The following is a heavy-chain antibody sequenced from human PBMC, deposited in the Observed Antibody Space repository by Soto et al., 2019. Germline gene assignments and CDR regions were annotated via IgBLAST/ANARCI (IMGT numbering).Heavy chain of an antibody. CDR3: ASSSFCGGDCYSPSDN. D-gene: IGHD2-21*02. V-gene: IGHV4-59*01. Sequence: QVQLQESGPGLVKPSETLSLTCTVSGGSISSYYWSWIRQPPGKGLEWIGYIYYSGSTNYNPSLKSRVTISVDTSKNQFSLKLSSVTAADTAVYYCASSSFCGGDCYSPSDNWGQGTLVTVSS. CDR1: GGSISSYY. CDR2: IYYSGST. J-gene: IGHJ4*02.